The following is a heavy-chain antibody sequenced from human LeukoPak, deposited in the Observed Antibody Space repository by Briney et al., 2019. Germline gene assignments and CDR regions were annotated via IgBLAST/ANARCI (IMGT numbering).Heavy chain of an antibody. CDR2: INSDGTIT. J-gene: IGHJ4*02. CDR3: ASPGKAAAE. V-gene: IGHV3-74*01. Sequence: PGGSLRLSCAASGFTFSSYAMSWVRQAPGKGLVWVSRINSDGTITSYADSVKGRFAISRDNAKNTLYLLMTSLRAEDTAVYYCASPGKAAAEGGQGTLVTVSS. CDR1: GFTFSSYA. D-gene: IGHD6-13*01.